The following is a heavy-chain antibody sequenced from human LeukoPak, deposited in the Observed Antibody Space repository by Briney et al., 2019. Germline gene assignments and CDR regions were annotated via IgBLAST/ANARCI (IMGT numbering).Heavy chain of an antibody. D-gene: IGHD1-26*01. CDR3: ATLARFSGSYHGVDY. J-gene: IGHJ4*02. V-gene: IGHV3-23*01. CDR1: VFTFGSYA. Sequence: GWSLRLSCAASVFTFGSYAMSWVRQAPEKGLEWVSAIGASGGPTFYSDSVGGRFTISRDNSKNTLYLQLNSLRAEDTAVYYCATLARFSGSYHGVDYWGQGTLVTVSS. CDR2: IGASGGPT.